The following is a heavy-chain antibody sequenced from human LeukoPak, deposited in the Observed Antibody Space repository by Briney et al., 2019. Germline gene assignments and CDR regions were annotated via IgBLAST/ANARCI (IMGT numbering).Heavy chain of an antibody. CDR3: ARHSTGYCSGGSCSNWFDP. D-gene: IGHD2-15*01. CDR1: GYSFTSYW. CDR2: VYPGDSDT. V-gene: IGHV5-51*01. J-gene: IGHJ5*02. Sequence: GESLKISCKGSGYSFTSYWIGWVRQMPGKGLEWMGIVYPGDSDTRYSPSFQGQVTISADKSISTAYLQWSSLKASDTAMYYCARHSTGYCSGGSCSNWFDPWGQGTLVTVSS.